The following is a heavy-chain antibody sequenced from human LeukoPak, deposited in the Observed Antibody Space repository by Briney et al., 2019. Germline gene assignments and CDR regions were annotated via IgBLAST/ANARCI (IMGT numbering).Heavy chain of an antibody. CDR3: TRDHGDYSFDY. V-gene: IGHV3-33*01. CDR1: GFTFSNYG. D-gene: IGHD4-17*01. CDR2: IWFDGSNI. J-gene: IGHJ4*02. Sequence: GRSLRLSCVAPGFTFSNYGMNWVRQAPGKGLEWVAIIWFDGSNIYYADSVKSRFTISRDNSKNTLFLQMNSLRAEDTGVYYCTRDHGDYSFDYWGQGTLVTVSS.